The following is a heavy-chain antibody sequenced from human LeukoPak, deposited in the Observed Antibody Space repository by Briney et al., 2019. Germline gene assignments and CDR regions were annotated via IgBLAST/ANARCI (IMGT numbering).Heavy chain of an antibody. Sequence: PSETLSLTCIVSGYSISSGYYWGWIRQPPGKGLEWIGSIYHSGSTYYNPSLKSRVTISVDTSKNQFSLKLSSVAAADTAVYYCASRPVIVVVPAARDFDYWGQGTLVTVSS. CDR2: IYHSGST. J-gene: IGHJ4*02. V-gene: IGHV4-38-2*02. CDR3: ASRPVIVVVPAARDFDY. D-gene: IGHD2-2*01. CDR1: GYSISSGYY.